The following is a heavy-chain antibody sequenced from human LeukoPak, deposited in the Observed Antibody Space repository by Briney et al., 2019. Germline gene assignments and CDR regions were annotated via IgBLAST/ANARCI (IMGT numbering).Heavy chain of an antibody. V-gene: IGHV3-23*01. D-gene: IGHD6-19*01. CDR2: ISGSGDNT. Sequence: GGSLKLSCAASGFSFSSYAMSWVRQAPGKGLEWVSSISGSGDNTYYAESVKGRFTISRDNSKNTLFLQMNSLRAEDTAVFYCAKRSGYTTGWFFDFWGQGTLVSVSS. CDR3: AKRSGYTTGWFFDF. CDR1: GFSFSSYA. J-gene: IGHJ4*02.